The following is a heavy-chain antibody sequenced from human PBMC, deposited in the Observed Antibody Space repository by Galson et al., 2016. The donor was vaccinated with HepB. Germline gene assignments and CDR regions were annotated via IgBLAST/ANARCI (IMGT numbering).Heavy chain of an antibody. CDR3: AHSDGAAAGTETLDY. J-gene: IGHJ4*02. CDR2: IYWDDDT. CDR1: GFPLSTSAVG. Sequence: PALVKPTQTLTLTCTFSGFPLSTSAVGVGWIRQPPGKALEWLALIYWDDDTRYSPSLKSRLTITKDTTKNQVVLIMTNMDPVDTATYYCAHSDGAAAGTETLDYWGQGTLVTVSS. V-gene: IGHV2-5*02. D-gene: IGHD6-13*01.